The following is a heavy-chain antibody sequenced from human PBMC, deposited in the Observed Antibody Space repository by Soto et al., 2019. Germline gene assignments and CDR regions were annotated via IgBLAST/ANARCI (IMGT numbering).Heavy chain of an antibody. D-gene: IGHD6-19*01. CDR1: GFTFSSYA. V-gene: IGHV3-23*01. CDR2: ISGSGGST. Sequence: GGSLRLSCAASGFTFSSYAMSWVRQAPGKGLEWVSAISGSGGSTYYADSVKGRFTISRDNSKNTLYLQMNSLRAEDTDVYYCANTPDFIAVAGNDYYGMDVWGQGTTVTVSS. CDR3: ANTPDFIAVAGNDYYGMDV. J-gene: IGHJ6*02.